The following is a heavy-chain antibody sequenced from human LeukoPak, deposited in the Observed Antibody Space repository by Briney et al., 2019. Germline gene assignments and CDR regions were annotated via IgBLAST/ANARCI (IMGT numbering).Heavy chain of an antibody. CDR3: ARVTYSSILFDP. V-gene: IGHV4-39*01. Sequence: SETLSLTCTVSGGSISSSSYYWGWICQPPGKGLEWIGSIYYSGSAYYSPSLKTRVTVSVDTSKNQFSLKLSSVTAADTAVYYCARVTYSSILFDPWGQGTLVTVSS. CDR2: IYYSGSA. J-gene: IGHJ5*02. CDR1: GGSISSSSYY. D-gene: IGHD6-13*01.